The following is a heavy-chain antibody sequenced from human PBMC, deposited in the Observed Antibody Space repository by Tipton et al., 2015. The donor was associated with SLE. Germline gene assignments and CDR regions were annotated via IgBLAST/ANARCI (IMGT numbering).Heavy chain of an antibody. D-gene: IGHD6-6*01. V-gene: IGHV4-59*01. Sequence: LRLSCTVSGGSISSYYWSWIRQPPGKGLEWIGYIYYSGSTNYSPSLKSRVTISVDTSKNQFSLKLTSVTAADTAVYYCARVSSIAADKEGYYFDYWGQGTLVTVSS. CDR2: IYYSGST. CDR3: ARVSSIAADKEGYYFDY. CDR1: GGSISSYY. J-gene: IGHJ4*02.